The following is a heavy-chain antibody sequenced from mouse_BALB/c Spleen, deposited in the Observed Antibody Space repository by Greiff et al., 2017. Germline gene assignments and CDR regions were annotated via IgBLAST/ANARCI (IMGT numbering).Heavy chain of an antibody. Sequence: EVQLQQSGPELVKPGASVSISCTASGYSFTGYYMHWVKQRHVKSLEWIGRINPYNGATSYNQNFKDKASLTVDKSSSTAYMELHSLTSEDSAVYYCATPVGGYAMDYWGQGTSVTVSS. CDR1: GYSFTGYY. CDR3: ATPVGGYAMDY. V-gene: IGHV1-31*01. CDR2: INPYNGAT. J-gene: IGHJ4*01.